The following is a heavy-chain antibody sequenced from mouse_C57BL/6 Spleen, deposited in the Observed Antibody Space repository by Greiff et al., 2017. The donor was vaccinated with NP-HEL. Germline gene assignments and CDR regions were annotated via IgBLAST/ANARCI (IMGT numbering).Heavy chain of an antibody. V-gene: IGHV1-55*01. Sequence: QVQLQQPGAELVKPGASVKMSCKASGYTFTSYWITWVKQRPGQGLEWIGDIYPGSGSTNYNEKFKSKATLTVDTSSSTAYMQLSSLTSEDSAVYYCARYGGGSYVDAMDYWGQGTSVTVSS. CDR1: GYTFTSYW. CDR3: ARYGGGSYVDAMDY. D-gene: IGHD1-1*02. CDR2: IYPGSGST. J-gene: IGHJ4*01.